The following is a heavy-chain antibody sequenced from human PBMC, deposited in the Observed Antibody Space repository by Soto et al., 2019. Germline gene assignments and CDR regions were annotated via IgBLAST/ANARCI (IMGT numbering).Heavy chain of an antibody. J-gene: IGHJ4*02. D-gene: IGHD5-12*01. CDR2: ISSNGGST. CDR3: ARRDGYNFDY. Sequence: EVQLVESGGGLVQPGGSLRLSCAASGFTFSSYAMHWVRQAPGKGLEYVSAISSNGGSTNYANSVKGRFTIFRDNSKNTLYLQMGSLRAEDMAVYFCARRDGYNFDYWGQGTLVTVSS. V-gene: IGHV3-64*01. CDR1: GFTFSSYA.